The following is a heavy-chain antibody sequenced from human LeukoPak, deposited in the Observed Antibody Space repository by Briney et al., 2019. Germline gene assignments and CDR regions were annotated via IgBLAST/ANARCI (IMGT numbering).Heavy chain of an antibody. CDR1: GGSISSGAFY. V-gene: IGHV4-31*03. D-gene: IGHD2-15*01. CDR3: ARDRLDCSGGTCFPGFFQD. J-gene: IGHJ1*01. CDR2: IYYSGSP. Sequence: SQTLSLTCTVSGGSISSGAFYWSWIRQHPGKGLEWIGYIYYSGSPYYNPSLKSRVTISEDTSKNQLSLRLTSVTAADTAVYYCARDRLDCSGGTCFPGFFQDWGQGTLVTVSS.